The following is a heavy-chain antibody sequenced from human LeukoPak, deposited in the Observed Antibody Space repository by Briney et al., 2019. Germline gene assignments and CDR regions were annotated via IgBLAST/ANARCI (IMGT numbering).Heavy chain of an antibody. CDR2: INPNSGGT. D-gene: IGHD2-2*01. CDR3: ARTVSCSSTSCYLSDY. J-gene: IGHJ4*02. V-gene: IGHV1-2*02. Sequence: ASVKVSCKASGYTFTGYYMHWVRQAPGQGLEWMGWINPNSGGTNYAQKLQGRVTMTTDTSTSTAYMELRSLRSDDTAVYYCARTVSCSSTSCYLSDYWGQGTLVTVSS. CDR1: GYTFTGYY.